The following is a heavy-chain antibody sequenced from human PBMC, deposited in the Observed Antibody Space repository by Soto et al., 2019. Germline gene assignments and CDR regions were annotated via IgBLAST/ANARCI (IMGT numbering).Heavy chain of an antibody. J-gene: IGHJ6*03. V-gene: IGHV4-59*08. Sequence: PSETLSLTCTVSGDSISNYYWSWIRQAPGKGLEWIGYISLSGTTKYSPSLKSRVTISVDTSKNQLSLWLTSVTAADAAVYYSARPPSLYFGVVRGMDVWGEGTTVTVSS. D-gene: IGHD3-16*01. CDR2: ISLSGTT. CDR3: ARPPSLYFGVVRGMDV. CDR1: GDSISNYY.